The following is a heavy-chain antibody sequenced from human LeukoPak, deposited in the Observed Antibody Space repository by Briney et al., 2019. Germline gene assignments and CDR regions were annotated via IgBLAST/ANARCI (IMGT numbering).Heavy chain of an antibody. J-gene: IGHJ6*04. CDR1: GFTFTNYN. CDR2: ISSSGSTI. CDR3: ARDHITMVRGGHYYYGMDV. V-gene: IGHV3-48*03. D-gene: IGHD3-10*01. Sequence: GGSLRLSCAASGFTFTNYNMNWVRQAPGKGLEWVSYISSSGSTIYYADSVKGRFTISRDNAKNSLYLQMNSLRAEDTAVYYCARDHITMVRGGHYYYGMDVWGKGTTVTVSS.